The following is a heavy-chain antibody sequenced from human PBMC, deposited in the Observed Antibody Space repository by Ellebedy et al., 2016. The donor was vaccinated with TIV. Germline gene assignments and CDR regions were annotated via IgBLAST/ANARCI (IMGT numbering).Heavy chain of an antibody. CDR1: GYTFIDYY. CDR2: INPNSGGT. J-gene: IGHJ6*02. CDR3: ARGFCSSTSCYLGGYGMDV. Sequence: AASVKVSCKASGYTFIDYYMHWVRQAPGQGLEWMGWINPNSGGTSYAQKFQGWVTMTRDTSISTAYMELNRLRSDDTAVYYCARGFCSSTSCYLGGYGMDVWGQGTTVTVSS. D-gene: IGHD2-2*01. V-gene: IGHV1-2*04.